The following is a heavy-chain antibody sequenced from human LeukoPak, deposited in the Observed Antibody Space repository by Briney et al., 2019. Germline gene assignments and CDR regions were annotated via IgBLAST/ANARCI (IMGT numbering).Heavy chain of an antibody. V-gene: IGHV1-69*13. J-gene: IGHJ4*02. Sequence: GASVKVSCKASGGTFISYAISWVRQAPGQGVEWMGGIIPILGTANYEQKFKGRVTINADEYTSKAYMELSSLRSEDTAVYYCARRRGMITFGGPLDYWGQGTLVTVSS. CDR2: IIPILGTA. D-gene: IGHD3-16*01. CDR3: ARRRGMITFGGPLDY. CDR1: GGTFISYA.